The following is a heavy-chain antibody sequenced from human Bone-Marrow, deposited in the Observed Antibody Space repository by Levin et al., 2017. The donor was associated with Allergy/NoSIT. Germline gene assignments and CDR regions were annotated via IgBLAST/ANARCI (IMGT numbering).Heavy chain of an antibody. D-gene: IGHD3-9*01. V-gene: IGHV4-59*11. J-gene: IGHJ3*01. CDR2: VSYSGGT. CDR3: ARGAGVFDTRGVFDV. CDR1: GGSISGHY. Sequence: SETLSLTCTVSGGSISGHYWHWIRQAPGKGLEWIGYVSYSGGTNYTPSLKRRLTISVDTSKSQVSLRLTSLTAADTAVFFGARGAGVFDTRGVFDVWGQGAMVIVSS.